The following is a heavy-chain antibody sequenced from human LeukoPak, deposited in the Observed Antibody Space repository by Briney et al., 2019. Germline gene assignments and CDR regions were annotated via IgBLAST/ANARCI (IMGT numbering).Heavy chain of an antibody. CDR2: ISGSGGST. J-gene: IGHJ4*02. V-gene: IGHV3-23*01. CDR1: GFTFSSYG. Sequence: QPGGTLRLSCAASGFTFSSYGMSWVRQAPGKGLEWVSAISGSGGSTYYADSVKGRFTISRDNAKNTLYLQMNSLRAEDTAVYYCARDILTTVTTKNADYWGQGTLVTVSS. CDR3: ARDILTTVTTKNADY. D-gene: IGHD4-17*01.